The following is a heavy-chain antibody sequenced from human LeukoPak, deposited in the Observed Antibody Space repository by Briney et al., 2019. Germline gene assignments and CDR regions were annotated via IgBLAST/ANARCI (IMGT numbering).Heavy chain of an antibody. J-gene: IGHJ4*02. CDR1: GGSSSSSY. CDR3: ARMMAPTGTVSFDY. V-gene: IGHV4-59*01. D-gene: IGHD1-1*01. Sequence: SETLSLTCTVSGGSSSSSYWSWIRQRPGKGLEWIGYMHYTGITNYNPSLKSRVTISVDTSKNQFSLKLNSVTAADTAVYYCARMMAPTGTVSFDYWGQGTLVTVSS. CDR2: MHYTGIT.